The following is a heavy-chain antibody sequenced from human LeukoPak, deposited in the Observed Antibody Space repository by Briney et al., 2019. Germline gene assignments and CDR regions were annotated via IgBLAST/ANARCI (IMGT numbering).Heavy chain of an antibody. CDR2: INPNSGGT. V-gene: IGHV1-2*04. CDR3: ARGGLLRYFDWLCDY. J-gene: IGHJ4*02. CDR1: GYTFTGYY. D-gene: IGHD3-9*01. Sequence: ASVKVSCKASGYTFTGYYMHWVRQAPGQGLEWMGWINPNSGGTNYAQKFQGWVTMTRDTSISTAYMELSRLRSDDTAVYYCARGGLLRYFDWLCDYWGQGSLVTVSS.